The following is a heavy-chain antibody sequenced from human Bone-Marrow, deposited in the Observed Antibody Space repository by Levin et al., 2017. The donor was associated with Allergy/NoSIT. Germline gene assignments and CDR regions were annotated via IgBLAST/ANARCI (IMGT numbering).Heavy chain of an antibody. Sequence: GESLKISCAASGFTFSSYSMNWVRQAPGKGLEWVSSISSSSSYIYYADSVKGRFTISRDNAKNSLYLQMNSLRAEDTAVYYCARAGRSTSCSPLRYWGQGTLVTVSS. CDR3: ARAGRSTSCSPLRY. CDR2: ISSSSSYI. CDR1: GFTFSSYS. D-gene: IGHD2-2*01. V-gene: IGHV3-21*01. J-gene: IGHJ4*02.